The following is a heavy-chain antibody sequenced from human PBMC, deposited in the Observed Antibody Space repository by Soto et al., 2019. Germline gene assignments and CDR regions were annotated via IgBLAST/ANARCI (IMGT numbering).Heavy chain of an antibody. Sequence: ASVKGSWKASGYTFTSYGSSWVRQAPGQGLECMGWISAYNGNTNYAQKLQGRVTMTTDTSTSTAYMELRSLRSDDTAVYYCASPYYDSSGADDAFDIWGQGTMVTVSS. D-gene: IGHD3-22*01. CDR2: ISAYNGNT. CDR3: ASPYYDSSGADDAFDI. V-gene: IGHV1-18*01. CDR1: GYTFTSYG. J-gene: IGHJ3*02.